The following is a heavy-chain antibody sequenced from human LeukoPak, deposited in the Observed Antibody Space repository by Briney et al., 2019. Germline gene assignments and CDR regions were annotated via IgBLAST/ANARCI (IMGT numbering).Heavy chain of an antibody. J-gene: IGHJ6*03. D-gene: IGHD2-2*01. Sequence: SETLSLTCTVSGGSISGYYWSWIRQPAGKGLEWIGRIYTSGSTNYNPSLKSRVTMSVDTSKNQFSLKLSSVTAADTAVYYCARVEYCSSTSCLRVYYYMDVWGKGTTVTVSS. V-gene: IGHV4-4*07. CDR3: ARVEYCSSTSCLRVYYYMDV. CDR2: IYTSGST. CDR1: GGSISGYY.